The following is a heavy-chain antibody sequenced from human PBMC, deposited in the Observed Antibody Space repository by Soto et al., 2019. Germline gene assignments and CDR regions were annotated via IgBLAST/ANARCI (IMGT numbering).Heavy chain of an antibody. CDR2: IYYSGST. D-gene: IGHD3-10*01. CDR1: GSSISSYY. J-gene: IGHJ4*02. Sequence: SETLSLTCTVSGSSISSYYWSWIRQPPGKGLEWIGYIYYSGSTNYNPSLKSRVTISVDTSKNQFSLKLSSVTAADTAVFYCASLNYGSGSYEGGLDYWGQGTLVTVSS. V-gene: IGHV4-59*01. CDR3: ASLNYGSGSYEGGLDY.